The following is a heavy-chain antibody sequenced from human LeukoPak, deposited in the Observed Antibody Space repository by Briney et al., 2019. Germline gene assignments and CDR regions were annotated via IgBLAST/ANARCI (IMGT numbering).Heavy chain of an antibody. J-gene: IGHJ4*02. CDR3: ARDSVAAQTTDF. V-gene: IGHV4-61*02. CDR2: IYSSGST. Sequence: SQTLSLTCTVSGGSISSGSYYWSWIRQPAGKALEWIGRIYSSGSTNYNPSLKSRVTISVDTSKNQFSLKLSSVTAADTAVYYCARDSVAAQTTDFWGQGTLVTVSS. CDR1: GGSISSGSYY. D-gene: IGHD6-13*01.